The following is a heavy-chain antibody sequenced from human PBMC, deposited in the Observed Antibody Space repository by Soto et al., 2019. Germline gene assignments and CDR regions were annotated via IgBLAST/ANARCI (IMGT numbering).Heavy chain of an antibody. CDR3: ARDLGYCTNGVCYITTILDY. J-gene: IGHJ4*02. CDR1: GDSVSSNSAA. V-gene: IGHV6-1*01. CDR2: TYYRSKWYN. Sequence: SQTLSLTCAISGDSVSSNSAAWNWIRQSPSRGLEWLGRTYYRSKWYNDYAVSVKSRITINPDTSKNQFSLQLNSVTPEDTAVYYCARDLGYCTNGVCYITTILDYWGQGTLVTVSS. D-gene: IGHD2-8*01.